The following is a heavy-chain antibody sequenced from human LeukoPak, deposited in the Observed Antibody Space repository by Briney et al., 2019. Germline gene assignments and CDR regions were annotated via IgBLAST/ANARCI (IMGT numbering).Heavy chain of an antibody. Sequence: GASLRLSCAASGFTFSSYAMSWVRQAPGKGLEWVSAISGSGGSTYYADSVKGRFTISRDNSKNTLYLQMNSPRAEDTAVYYCAKDAFYCSSTSCYAFDYWGQGTLVTVSS. CDR2: ISGSGGST. CDR1: GFTFSSYA. V-gene: IGHV3-23*01. CDR3: AKDAFYCSSTSCYAFDY. J-gene: IGHJ4*02. D-gene: IGHD2-2*01.